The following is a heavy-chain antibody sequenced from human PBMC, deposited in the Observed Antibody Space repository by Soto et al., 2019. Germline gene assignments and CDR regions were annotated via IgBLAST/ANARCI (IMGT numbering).Heavy chain of an antibody. CDR3: ARLNFGAVTSFSWFDP. J-gene: IGHJ5*02. Sequence: ESLKISCQGSGFDFTSHWITWVRLMPGKDLDWIGNIDLVDSQTHYSPSFQGQVTLSADKSIHTSFLQWATLRASNTSIYYFARLNFGAVTSFSWFDPWGPGTLVTVSS. V-gene: IGHV5-10-1*04. D-gene: IGHD3-3*01. CDR1: GFDFTSHW. CDR2: IDLVDSQT.